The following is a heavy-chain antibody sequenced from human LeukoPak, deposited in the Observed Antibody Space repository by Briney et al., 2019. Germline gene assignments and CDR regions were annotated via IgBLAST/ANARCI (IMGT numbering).Heavy chain of an antibody. D-gene: IGHD6-13*01. CDR3: ARQAAAGTSRWFDP. Sequence: PSETLSLTCTVAGGAISSSSYYWGWIRQPPGKGLECIGSIYYSGSTYYNPSLKSRVTISVDTSKNQFSLKLSSVTAADTAVYYCARQAAAGTSRWFDPWGQGTLVTVSS. CDR2: IYYSGST. CDR1: GGAISSSSYY. V-gene: IGHV4-39*01. J-gene: IGHJ5*02.